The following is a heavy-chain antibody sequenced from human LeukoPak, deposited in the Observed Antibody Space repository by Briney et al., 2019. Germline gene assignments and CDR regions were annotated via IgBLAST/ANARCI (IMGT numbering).Heavy chain of an antibody. V-gene: IGHV4-39*01. D-gene: IGHD3-16*02. CDR2: INYSGST. J-gene: IGHJ4*02. CDR3: VRIFNMMITFGGIIDIFDY. Sequence: SETLFLTCTVSGDSISSYYWGWIRQPPGKGLEWIGTINYSGSTYYNPTLKSRITISLVISNNQFSLKLSSLTAADTVVYYCVRIFNMMITFGGIIDIFDYWGQGTLVTVSS. CDR1: GDSISSYY.